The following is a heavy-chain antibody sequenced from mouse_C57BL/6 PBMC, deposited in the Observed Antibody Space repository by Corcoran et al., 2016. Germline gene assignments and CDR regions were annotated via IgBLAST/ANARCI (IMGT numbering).Heavy chain of an antibody. J-gene: IGHJ2*01. Sequence: QIQLVQSGPELKKPGETVKISCKASGYTFTTYGMSWVKQAPGKGLKWMGWINTYSGVPTYADDFKGRVAFSLETSASTAYLQINNLKNADTATYFCARIYDGYYFDCWGQGTTLTVSS. CDR3: ARIYDGYYFDC. CDR2: INTYSGVP. CDR1: GYTFTTYG. D-gene: IGHD2-3*01. V-gene: IGHV9-3*01.